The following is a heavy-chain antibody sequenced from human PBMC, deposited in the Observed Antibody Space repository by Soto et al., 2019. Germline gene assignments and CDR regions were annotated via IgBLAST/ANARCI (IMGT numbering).Heavy chain of an antibody. Sequence: EVQLLESGGGLVQPGGPLTLSCAASGFTFSDYTMSWVRQAPGKVLECISVILADYNTYYTDSVRGRFTISRDNSKNTLYLEMNSLRAEDTAVYYCARRTNGYFGYWGQGALVTVSS. D-gene: IGHD2-8*01. J-gene: IGHJ4*02. CDR2: ILADYNT. CDR1: GFTFSDYT. CDR3: ARRTNGYFGY. V-gene: IGHV3-23*03.